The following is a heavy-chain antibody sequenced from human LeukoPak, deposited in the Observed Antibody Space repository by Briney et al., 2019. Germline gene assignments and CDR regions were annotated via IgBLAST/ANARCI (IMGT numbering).Heavy chain of an antibody. Sequence: PGGSLRLSCAASGFTVSSNYMNWVRQAPGKGLEWVSYISSSSKTTFYADSVKGRFTISRDNAKNSLYLQMNSLRDEDTAVYYCARDGTIFGVAPHFDYWGQGTLVTVSS. J-gene: IGHJ4*02. V-gene: IGHV3-48*02. CDR2: ISSSSKTT. CDR3: ARDGTIFGVAPHFDY. D-gene: IGHD3-3*01. CDR1: GFTVSSNY.